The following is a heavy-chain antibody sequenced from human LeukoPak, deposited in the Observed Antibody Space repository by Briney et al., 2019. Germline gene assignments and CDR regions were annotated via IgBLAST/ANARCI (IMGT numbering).Heavy chain of an antibody. V-gene: IGHV5-10-1*01. CDR1: GXIFTSYW. D-gene: IGHD6-6*01. CDR2: IYPTYSYT. Sequence: GASLKISCKGPGXIFTSYWITWGRQMPGKGLEWMWMIYPTYSYTNYSPSFQGHVPISTDKSLTTAYLHWTSLKASDTAIYYCARRGRSSSNFDFWGQGTLVTVSS. J-gene: IGHJ4*02. CDR3: ARRGRSSSNFDF.